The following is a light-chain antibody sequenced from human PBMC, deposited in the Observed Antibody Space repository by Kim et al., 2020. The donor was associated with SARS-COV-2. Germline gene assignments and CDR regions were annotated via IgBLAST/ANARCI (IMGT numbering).Light chain of an antibody. CDR3: QQYGRSSWT. J-gene: IGKJ1*01. V-gene: IGKV3-20*01. CDR1: QSVSSTY. Sequence: EDVLTQSPGTLSLSVGERATLSCRASQSVSSTYLAWYQQKPGQAPSLVIYGASNRATGIPDRFSGSGSETDFTLSISRLEPEDFAVYYCQQYGRSSWTFGQRTKMDIK. CDR2: GAS.